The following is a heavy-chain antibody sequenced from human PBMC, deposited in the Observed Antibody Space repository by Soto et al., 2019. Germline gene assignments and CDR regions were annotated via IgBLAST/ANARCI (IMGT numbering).Heavy chain of an antibody. D-gene: IGHD2-15*01. CDR2: IIPIFGTA. J-gene: IGHJ5*02. V-gene: IGHV1-69*01. CDR3: AREKCSGGSCYSGWFDP. Sequence: QVQLVQSGAEVKKPGSSVKVSCKASGGTFSSYAIGWVRQAPGQGLEWMGGIIPIFGTANYAQKFQGRVTITADESTSTAYMELSSLRSEDTAVYYCAREKCSGGSCYSGWFDPWGQGTLVTVSS. CDR1: GGTFSSYA.